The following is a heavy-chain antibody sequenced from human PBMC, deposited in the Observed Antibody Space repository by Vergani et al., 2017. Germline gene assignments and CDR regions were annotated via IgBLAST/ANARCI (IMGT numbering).Heavy chain of an antibody. CDR2: IWYDGSNK. Sequence: QVQLVESGGGVVQPGRSLRLSCAASGFTFSSYGMHWVRQAPGKGLEWVAVIWYDGSNKYYADSVKGRFTMSRDNSKNKLYLQMNSLRAEATAVYYCARSSPAAFDDAFDIWGQGTMVTVSS. CDR3: ARSSPAAFDDAFDI. CDR1: GFTFSSYG. V-gene: IGHV3-33*01. D-gene: IGHD2-2*01. J-gene: IGHJ3*02.